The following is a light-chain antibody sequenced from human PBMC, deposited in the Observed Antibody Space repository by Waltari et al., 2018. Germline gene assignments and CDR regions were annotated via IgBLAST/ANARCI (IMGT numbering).Light chain of an antibody. J-gene: IGLJ3*02. V-gene: IGLV1-44*01. Sequence: QSVLTQQPSASGTPGQRVTISCSGSASNTGGNLVNWYQQIPGKAPKLLIYRSDLRPSGVPDRFSGSKSGTSASLAISGLQSEDEADYFCASWDDSLNGHWVFGGGTKVTVL. CDR1: ASNTGGNL. CDR2: RSD. CDR3: ASWDDSLNGHWV.